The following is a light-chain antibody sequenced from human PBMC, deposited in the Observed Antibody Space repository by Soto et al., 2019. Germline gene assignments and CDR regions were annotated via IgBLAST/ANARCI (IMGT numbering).Light chain of an antibody. CDR1: SGHSSNT. V-gene: IGLV4-69*01. J-gene: IGLJ3*02. CDR3: HTWGTGIHV. Sequence: QLVLTQSPSASASLGASVKLTCTLSSGHSSNTIAWHQQQPEKGPRYLMKVNSDGSHNRGDGIPDRFSGSSSGAERYLTISSLQSEDEADYYCHTWGTGIHVFGGGTKVTVL. CDR2: VNSDGSH.